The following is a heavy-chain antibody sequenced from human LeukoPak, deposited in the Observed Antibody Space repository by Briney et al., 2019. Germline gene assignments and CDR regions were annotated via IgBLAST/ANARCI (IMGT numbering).Heavy chain of an antibody. CDR1: GFTFSSHA. Sequence: GGSLRLSCAASGFTFSSHAMNWVRQAPGKGLEWVSGISPSGGITYYTDSVKGRFTISRDNSKNTVSLQMNSLRGEDTAVYYCARDRYYDSSGYYYYYYYMDVWGKGTTVTVSS. V-gene: IGHV3-23*01. CDR3: ARDRYYDSSGYYYYYYYMDV. CDR2: ISPSGGIT. D-gene: IGHD3-22*01. J-gene: IGHJ6*03.